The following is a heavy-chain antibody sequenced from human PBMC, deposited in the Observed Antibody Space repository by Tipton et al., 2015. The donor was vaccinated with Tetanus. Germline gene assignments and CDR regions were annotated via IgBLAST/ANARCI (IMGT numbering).Heavy chain of an antibody. V-gene: IGHV4-31*03. CDR1: GASINAGGYL. J-gene: IGHJ4*02. CDR2: IYYTAHT. D-gene: IGHD3-3*01. CDR3: ARANYDSFKKGPFDS. Sequence: LRLSCTVSGASINAGGYLWTWVRQYPGKGLEWIGNIYYTAHTSYTPSLDSRVSISVDTSKNQFSLGLTSATVADTAVYYCARANYDSFKKGPFDSWGQGSLVIVSS.